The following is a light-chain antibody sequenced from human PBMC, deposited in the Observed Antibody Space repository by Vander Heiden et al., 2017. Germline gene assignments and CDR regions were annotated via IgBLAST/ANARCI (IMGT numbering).Light chain of an antibody. CDR1: QGIGDD. V-gene: IGKV3D-15*01. J-gene: IGKJ3*01. CDR3: QQHDNWPIFT. CDR2: GAT. Sequence: IAMTQSPATLSVSPGERANLSCRASQGIGDDMDWYQQKPGQAPRLLIQGATTRATGIPARFSGSGSGTEFTLTISSRQSEDVAVYYCQQHDNWPIFTFGPGTKVEVK.